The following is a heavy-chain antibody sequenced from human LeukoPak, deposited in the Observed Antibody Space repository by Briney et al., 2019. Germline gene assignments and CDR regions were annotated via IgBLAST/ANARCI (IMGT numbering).Heavy chain of an antibody. D-gene: IGHD2-2*01. J-gene: IGHJ6*02. V-gene: IGHV1-3*03. CDR1: GSTFTSYA. CDR2: INVSDGNA. CDR3: ARGGSYAMDV. Sequence: ASVTVSCTSSGSTFTSYAIHWVRQAPGQRLEWMGWINVSDGNAKYSQEFQGRGTITRDTSANTAYIELSSLRSEDMALYYCARGGSYAMDVWGQGTTVTVSS.